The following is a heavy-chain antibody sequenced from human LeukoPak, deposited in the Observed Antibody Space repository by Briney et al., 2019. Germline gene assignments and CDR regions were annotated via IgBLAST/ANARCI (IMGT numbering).Heavy chain of an antibody. D-gene: IGHD5-24*01. CDR3: ARAPVEMATDFDY. V-gene: IGHV4-34*01. J-gene: IGHJ4*02. CDR1: GGSFSGYY. Sequence: PSETLSLTCAVYGGSFSGYYWSWIRQPPGRGLEWIGEINHSGSTNYNPSLKSRVTISVDTSKNQFSQKLSSVTAADTAVYYCARAPVEMATDFDYWGQGTLVTVSS. CDR2: INHSGST.